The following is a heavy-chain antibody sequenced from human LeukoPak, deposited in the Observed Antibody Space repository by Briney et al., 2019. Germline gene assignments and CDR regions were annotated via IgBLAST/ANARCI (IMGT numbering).Heavy chain of an antibody. CDR2: VYPDDSRT. CDR3: ARPDYFASHD. D-gene: IGHD2/OR15-2a*01. J-gene: IGHJ4*02. V-gene: IGHV5-51*01. CDR1: GYNFPKSW. Sequence: GESLKISCKASGYNFPKSWIGWVRQMPGKGLEWMAIVYPDDSRTKYSPSFQGQVTISADKSINTAYLQWSSLRVSDTAMYYCARPDYFASHDWGQGTLVTVSS.